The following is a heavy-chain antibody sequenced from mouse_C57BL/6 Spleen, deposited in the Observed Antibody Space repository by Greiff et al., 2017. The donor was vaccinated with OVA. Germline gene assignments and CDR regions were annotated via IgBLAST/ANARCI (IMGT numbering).Heavy chain of an antibody. V-gene: IGHV1-5*01. D-gene: IGHD1-1*01. J-gene: IGHJ2*01. Sequence: VQLQQSGTVLARPGASVKMSCKTSGYTFTSYWMHWVKQRPGQGLEWIGAIYPGNSDTSYNQKFKGKAKLTAVTSASTAYMELSSLTNEDSAVYYCTRGATVVAGDFDYWGQGTTLTVSS. CDR3: TRGATVVAGDFDY. CDR2: IYPGNSDT. CDR1: GYTFTSYW.